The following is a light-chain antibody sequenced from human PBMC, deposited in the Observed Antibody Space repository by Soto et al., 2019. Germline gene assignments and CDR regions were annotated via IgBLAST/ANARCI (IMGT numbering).Light chain of an antibody. J-gene: IGKJ2*01. CDR1: QSISSW. CDR3: QRYSGYST. Sequence: DIQMTQSPSTLSASVGDTVTITCRASQSISSWLAWYQQKPGKAPKLLISKASSLESGVPSRFSGSGSGTEFTLTISSLQPDDFATYHCQRYSGYSTFGQGTKLEIK. CDR2: KAS. V-gene: IGKV1-5*03.